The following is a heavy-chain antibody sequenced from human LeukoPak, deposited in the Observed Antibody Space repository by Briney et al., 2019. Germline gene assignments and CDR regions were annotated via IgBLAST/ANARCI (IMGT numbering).Heavy chain of an antibody. Sequence: GGSLRLSCAASGFTFSNVWMSWVRQAPGKGLEWVGRIKSETDGGTTDYAAPVKGRFTISREDSKNTLYLQMNSLKTEDTAVYYCATDLRWELRGIQHWGQGTLVTVSS. CDR2: IKSETDGGTT. CDR3: ATDLRWELRGIQH. J-gene: IGHJ1*01. CDR1: GFTFSNVW. V-gene: IGHV3-15*01. D-gene: IGHD1-26*01.